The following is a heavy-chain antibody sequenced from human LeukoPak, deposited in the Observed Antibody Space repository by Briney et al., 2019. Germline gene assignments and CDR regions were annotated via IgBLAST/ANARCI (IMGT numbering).Heavy chain of an antibody. J-gene: IGHJ6*03. D-gene: IGHD3-10*01. CDR3: AGGGFGEAYYYYYYMDV. V-gene: IGHV3-23*01. CDR2: ISGSGGST. CDR1: RFTFSSYA. Sequence: SGGSLRLSCAASRFTFSSYAMSWVRQAPGKGLEWVSTISGSGGSTYYADSVKGRFTISRDNSKNTLYLQINSLRAEDTAVYYLAGGGFGEAYYYYYYMDVWGKGTTVTVSS.